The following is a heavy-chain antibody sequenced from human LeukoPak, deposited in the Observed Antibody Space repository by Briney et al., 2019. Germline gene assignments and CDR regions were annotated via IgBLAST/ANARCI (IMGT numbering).Heavy chain of an antibody. J-gene: IGHJ4*02. CDR3: ARVIGYCSSTSCYKAHQLLAY. Sequence: ASVKVSCKASGYTFTGYYMHWVRQAPGQGLEWMGWINPNSGGTNYAQKFQGRVTMTRDTSISTAYMVLSRLRSDDTAVYYCARVIGYCSSTSCYKAHQLLAYWGQGTLVTVSS. V-gene: IGHV1-2*02. D-gene: IGHD2-2*02. CDR1: GYTFTGYY. CDR2: INPNSGGT.